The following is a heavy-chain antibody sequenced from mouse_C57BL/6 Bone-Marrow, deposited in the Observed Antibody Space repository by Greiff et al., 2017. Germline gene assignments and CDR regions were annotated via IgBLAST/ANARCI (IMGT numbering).Heavy chain of an antibody. CDR2: IYPRSGST. J-gene: IGHJ2*01. CDR3: AGDYYYGSSDRVDY. CDR1: GYTFTSYG. Sequence: VQLVESGAELARPGASVKLSCKASGYTFTSYGIRWVKQRPGQGLEWIGEIYPRSGSTNYNEKFKGKATLTADKSSSTAYMELRSLTSEDSAVYVCAGDYYYGSSDRVDYWGQGTTLTVSS. D-gene: IGHD1-1*01. V-gene: IGHV1-81*01.